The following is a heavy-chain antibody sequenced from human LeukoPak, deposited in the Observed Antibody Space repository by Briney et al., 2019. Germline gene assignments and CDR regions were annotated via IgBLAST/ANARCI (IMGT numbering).Heavy chain of an antibody. CDR2: ITDRGGAT. Sequence: GGSLRLSCAASGFSFSIYAMSWVRQAPGKGLEWVSAITDRGGATYYAYSVKGRFTISSDNYKNPLYLQMNSLRDEDTALYYCAKEGVVGHFDYWGQGTLVTVSS. J-gene: IGHJ4*02. V-gene: IGHV3-23*01. D-gene: IGHD3-3*01. CDR1: GFSFSIYA. CDR3: AKEGVVGHFDY.